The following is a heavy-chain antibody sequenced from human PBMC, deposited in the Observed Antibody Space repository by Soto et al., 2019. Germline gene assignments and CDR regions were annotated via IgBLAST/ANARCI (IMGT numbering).Heavy chain of an antibody. V-gene: IGHV3-15*01. CDR2: IKSKTDGGTT. CDR3: TTQKTMIVVVYYFDY. CDR1: GFTFSNAW. D-gene: IGHD3-22*01. Sequence: GGSLRLSCAASGFTFSNAWMSWVRQAPGKGLEWVGRIKSKTDGGTTDYAAPVKGRFTISRDDSKNTLYLQMNSLKTEDTAVYYCTTQKTMIVVVYYFDYWGQGTLVTVSS. J-gene: IGHJ4*02.